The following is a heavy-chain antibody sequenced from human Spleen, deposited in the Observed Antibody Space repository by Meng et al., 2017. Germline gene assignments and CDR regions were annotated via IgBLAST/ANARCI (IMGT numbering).Heavy chain of an antibody. J-gene: IGHJ4*02. CDR2: IDWDDDK. CDR1: GFSLSTSGMC. Sequence: SGPTLVKPTQTLTLTCTFSGFSLSTSGMCVSWVRQPPGKALEWLALIDWDDDKYYSTSLKTRLTISKGTSKNQVVLTMTNMDPVDTATYYCARGRFNYYDSSGYTFDYWGQGTLVTVSS. V-gene: IGHV2-70*20. D-gene: IGHD3-22*01. CDR3: ARGRFNYYDSSGYTFDY.